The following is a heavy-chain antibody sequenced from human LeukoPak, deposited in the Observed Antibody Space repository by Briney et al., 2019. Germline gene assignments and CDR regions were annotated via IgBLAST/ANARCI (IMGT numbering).Heavy chain of an antibody. D-gene: IGHD6-6*01. Sequence: ASVKVSCKASGYTFTGYYMHWVRQAPGQGLEWMGWINPNSGGTNYAQKFQGRVTMTRDTSISTAYMELSRLRSDDTAVHYCARERLGYIAAGYWGQGTLVTVSS. CDR2: INPNSGGT. CDR1: GYTFTGYY. CDR3: ARERLGYIAAGY. V-gene: IGHV1-2*02. J-gene: IGHJ4*02.